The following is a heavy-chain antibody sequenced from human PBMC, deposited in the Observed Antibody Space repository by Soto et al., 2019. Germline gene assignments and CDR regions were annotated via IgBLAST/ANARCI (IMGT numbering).Heavy chain of an antibody. CDR1: GFTFSSYG. J-gene: IGHJ4*02. CDR3: AKEVGGTTIDY. Sequence: GSLRLSCAASGFTFSSYGMHWVRQAPGKGLEWVAVISYDGSNKYYADSVKGRFTISRDNSKNTLYLQMNSLRAEDTAVYYCAKEVGGTTIDYWGQGTLVTVSS. D-gene: IGHD1-26*01. V-gene: IGHV3-30*18. CDR2: ISYDGSNK.